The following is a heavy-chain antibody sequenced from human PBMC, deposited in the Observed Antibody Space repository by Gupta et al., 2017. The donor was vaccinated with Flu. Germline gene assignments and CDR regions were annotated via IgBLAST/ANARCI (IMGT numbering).Heavy chain of an antibody. D-gene: IGHD3-22*01. J-gene: IGHJ4*02. CDR3: TSLGYDSSGYTRPN. CDR2: IRSKANSYAT. CDR1: GFTFSGSA. Sequence: EVQLVESGGGLVQPGGSLKLSCAASGFTFSGSAMHWVRQASGKGLEWVGRIRSKANSYATAYAASVKGRFTISRNDSKNTAYLQMNSLKTEDTAVYYCTSLGYDSSGYTRPNWGQGTLVTVSS. V-gene: IGHV3-73*02.